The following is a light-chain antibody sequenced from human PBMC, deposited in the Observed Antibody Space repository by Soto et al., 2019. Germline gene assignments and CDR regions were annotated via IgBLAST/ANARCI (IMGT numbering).Light chain of an antibody. CDR1: ESVSSY. CDR3: KQSYSKWT. Sequence: DIQMTQSPSSLSASVGDRVTITCRAKESVSSYVHWYQQKPGKAPKLLIYAASSLQSGLQARFSGSGSVTDFTLTISGLQPEDFSTNHQKQSYSKWTFGQGTKLEIK. J-gene: IGKJ1*01. V-gene: IGKV1-39*01. CDR2: AAS.